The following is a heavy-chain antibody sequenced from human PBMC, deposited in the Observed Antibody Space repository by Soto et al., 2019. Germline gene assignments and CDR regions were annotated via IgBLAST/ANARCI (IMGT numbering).Heavy chain of an antibody. CDR3: ARLSYYYDSSGYPSPQLFDY. CDR1: GGSISSSSYY. V-gene: IGHV4-39*01. CDR2: IYYSGST. J-gene: IGHJ4*02. D-gene: IGHD3-22*01. Sequence: SETLSLTCTVSGGSISSSSYYWGWIRQPPGKGLEWIGGIYYSGSTYYNPSLKSRVTISVDTSKNQFSLKLSSVTAADTAVYYCARLSYYYDSSGYPSPQLFDYWGQGTLV.